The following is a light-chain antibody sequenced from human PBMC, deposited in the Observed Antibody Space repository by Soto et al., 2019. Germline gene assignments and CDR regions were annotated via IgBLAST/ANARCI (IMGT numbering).Light chain of an antibody. V-gene: IGLV2-14*03. Sequence: QSALTQPASVSGSPGQSITISCTGTSSDVGGFNYVSWYQQHPGKAPKLMIYDDTNRPSGVSYRFSGSKSGNTASLTISGLQAEDEADYYCNSYTSSSTYVFGTGTQLTVL. CDR3: NSYTSSSTYV. CDR2: DDT. CDR1: SSDVGGFNY. J-gene: IGLJ1*01.